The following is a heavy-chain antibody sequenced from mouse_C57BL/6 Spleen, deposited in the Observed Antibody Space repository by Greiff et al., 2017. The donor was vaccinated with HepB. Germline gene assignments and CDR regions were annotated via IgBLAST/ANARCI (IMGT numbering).Heavy chain of an antibody. J-gene: IGHJ2*01. CDR3: ARGAYSNYFDY. V-gene: IGHV1-82*01. D-gene: IGHD2-5*01. Sequence: QVQLKESGPELVKPGASVKISCKASGYAFSSSWMNWVKQRPGKGLEWIGRIYPGDGDTNYNGKFKGKATLTADKSSSTAYMQLSSLTSEDSAVYFCARGAYSNYFDYWGQGTTLTVSS. CDR1: GYAFSSSW. CDR2: IYPGDGDT.